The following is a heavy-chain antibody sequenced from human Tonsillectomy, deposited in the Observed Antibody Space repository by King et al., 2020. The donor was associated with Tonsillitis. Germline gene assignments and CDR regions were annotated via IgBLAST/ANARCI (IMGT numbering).Heavy chain of an antibody. D-gene: IGHD2-15*01. CDR2: IKSKAEGGTT. CDR1: GFTFSNAW. CDR3: TTGPATAIVHFDY. Sequence: DVQLVESGGDLVKPGGSLRLSCAASGFTFSNAWMSWVRQAPGKGLEWVGRIKSKAEGGTTDYAAPVKGRFTISRDDSKNTLYLQMNSLKTEDTAVYYCTTGPATAIVHFDYWGQGTLVTVSS. V-gene: IGHV3-15*01. J-gene: IGHJ4*02.